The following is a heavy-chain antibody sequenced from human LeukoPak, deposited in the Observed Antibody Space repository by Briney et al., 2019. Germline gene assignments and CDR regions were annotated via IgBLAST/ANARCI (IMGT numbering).Heavy chain of an antibody. D-gene: IGHD3-3*01. CDR1: GDSISGYY. Sequence: SETLSLTCTVSGDSISGYYWSWIRQPPGKQLEWIGHIYYSGSTTYNSSLQSRVTISVDTSKSQFSLRLSSVTAADTALYYCATFGYYHGGYYFDYWGQGTLVSVSS. J-gene: IGHJ4*02. V-gene: IGHV4-59*08. CDR2: IYYSGST. CDR3: ATFGYYHGGYYFDY.